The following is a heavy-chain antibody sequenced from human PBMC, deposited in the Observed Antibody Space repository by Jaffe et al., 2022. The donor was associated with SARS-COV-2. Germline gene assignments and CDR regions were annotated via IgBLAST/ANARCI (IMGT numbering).Heavy chain of an antibody. CDR2: IYYSGST. CDR1: GGSISSYY. V-gene: IGHV4-59*01. J-gene: IGHJ5*02. CDR3: ARDNGVAFDP. D-gene: IGHD2-8*01. Sequence: QVQLQESGPGLVKPSETLSLTCTVSGGSISSYYWSWIRQPPGKGLEWIGYIYYSGSTNYNPSLKSRVTISVDTSKNQFSLKLSSVTAADTAVYYCARDNGVAFDPWGQGTLVTVSS.